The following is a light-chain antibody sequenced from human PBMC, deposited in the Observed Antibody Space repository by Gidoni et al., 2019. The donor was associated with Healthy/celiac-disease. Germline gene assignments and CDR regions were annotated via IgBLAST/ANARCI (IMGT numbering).Light chain of an antibody. CDR1: SSDVGGYNY. CDR2: DVS. CDR3: CSYAGSYVWV. J-gene: IGLJ3*02. Sequence: QSALTQPRSVSGSPGQSVTISCTGTSSDVGGYNYVSWYQQHPGKAPKLMIYDVSKRPSGVPDRFSGSKSGNTASLTISGLQAEDEADYYCCSYAGSYVWVFGGGTKLTAL. V-gene: IGLV2-11*01.